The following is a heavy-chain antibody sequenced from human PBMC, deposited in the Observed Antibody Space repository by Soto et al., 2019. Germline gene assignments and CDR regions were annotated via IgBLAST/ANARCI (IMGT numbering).Heavy chain of an antibody. CDR1: GFFFSTYG. D-gene: IGHD6-25*01. CDR2: ISYDASGI. CDR3: DKSGQHFAYFDY. V-gene: IGHV3-30*18. J-gene: IGHJ4*02. Sequence: GGSLRLSCAASGFFFSTYGIHWVRQAPGKGLDWVAVISYDASGILYGDSVKGRFAISRDNSKNTVYLQMNSLRAEDTAVYYCDKSGQHFAYFDYWGQGTPVTVSS.